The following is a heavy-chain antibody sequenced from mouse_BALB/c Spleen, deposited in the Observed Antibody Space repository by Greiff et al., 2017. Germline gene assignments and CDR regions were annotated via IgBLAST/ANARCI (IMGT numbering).Heavy chain of an antibody. CDR3: ARWRVYAMDY. V-gene: IGHV1-87*01. CDR2: IYPGDGDT. D-gene: IGHD2-3*01. J-gene: IGHJ4*01. CDR1: GYTFTSYW. Sequence: QVQLQQSGAELARPGASVKLSCKASGYTFTSYWMQWVKQRPGQGLEWIGAIYPGDGDTRYTQKFKGKATLTADKSSSTAYMQLSSLASEDSAVYYCARWRVYAMDYWGQGTSVTVSS.